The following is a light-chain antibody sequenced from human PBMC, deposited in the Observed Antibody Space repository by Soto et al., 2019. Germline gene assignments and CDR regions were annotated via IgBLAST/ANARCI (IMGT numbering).Light chain of an antibody. CDR2: KAS. Sequence: DVVMTQSPLSLPVTLGQPASISCRSSRSLVYSDGNAYLNWFQQRPGQSPRRLIYKASNRDSGVPDRFSGSGSGTDFTLPISRVEAEDVGVYYCMQATHLPPTFGRGTRVEIK. CDR3: MQATHLPPT. CDR1: RSLVYSDGNAY. J-gene: IGKJ1*01. V-gene: IGKV2-30*01.